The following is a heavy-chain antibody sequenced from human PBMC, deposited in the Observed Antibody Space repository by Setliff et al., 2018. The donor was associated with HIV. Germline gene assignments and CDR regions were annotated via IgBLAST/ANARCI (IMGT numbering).Heavy chain of an antibody. J-gene: IGHJ5*02. CDR2: ISHSGSP. Sequence: PSETLSLTCVVSGGSISSSWWSWVRQPPGQGLEWIGEISHSGSPNYNPSLKNRVTISVDNFRNHFSLKLGSVTAADTAVYYCAKNSLPPPYSSSPGLFDTWGQGTLVTV. V-gene: IGHV4-4*02. CDR3: AKNSLPPPYSSSPGLFDT. CDR1: GGSISSSW. D-gene: IGHD6-13*01.